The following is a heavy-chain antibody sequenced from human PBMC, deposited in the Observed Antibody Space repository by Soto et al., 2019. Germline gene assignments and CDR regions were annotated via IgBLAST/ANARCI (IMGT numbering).Heavy chain of an antibody. V-gene: IGHV1-46*01. Sequence: QVQLVQSGAEVKKPGASVKVSCNASGYTFTRYYIHWVRQAPGQGLEWMGVINPAGGVTNYAQKFRGRVTMTGDTSTSTVYMDLSSLRSEDTAVYYCASATIAARSLEFWGQGTLVTVSS. CDR1: GYTFTRYY. D-gene: IGHD6-6*01. CDR3: ASATIAARSLEF. CDR2: INPAGGVT. J-gene: IGHJ4*02.